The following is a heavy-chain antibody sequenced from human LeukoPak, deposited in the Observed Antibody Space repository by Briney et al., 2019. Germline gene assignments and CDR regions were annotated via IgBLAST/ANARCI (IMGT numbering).Heavy chain of an antibody. CDR2: ISGSGVST. CDR3: AKAGTTTISYFDY. CDR1: GFTFSNYM. D-gene: IGHD1/OR15-1a*01. V-gene: IGHV3-23*01. Sequence: AGGSLRLSCAASGFTFSNYMMHWVRQAPGKGLEWVSAISGSGVSTYYADSVKGRFTISRDNSKNTLYLQVNSLRAEDTAVYYCAKAGTTTISYFDYWGQGTLVTVSS. J-gene: IGHJ4*02.